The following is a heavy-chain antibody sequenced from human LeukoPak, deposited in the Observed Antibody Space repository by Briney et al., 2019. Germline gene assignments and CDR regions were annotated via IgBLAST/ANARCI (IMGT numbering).Heavy chain of an antibody. CDR2: IYHSGST. J-gene: IGHJ4*02. Sequence: SETLSLTCAVSGYSISSGYYCGWIRQPPGKGLEWIGSIYHSGSTYYNPSLKSRVTISVDTSKNQSSLKLSSVTAADTAVYYCASQTYYDFWSGYYMEFDYWGQGTLVTVSS. V-gene: IGHV4-38-2*01. D-gene: IGHD3-3*01. CDR3: ASQTYYDFWSGYYMEFDY. CDR1: GYSISSGYY.